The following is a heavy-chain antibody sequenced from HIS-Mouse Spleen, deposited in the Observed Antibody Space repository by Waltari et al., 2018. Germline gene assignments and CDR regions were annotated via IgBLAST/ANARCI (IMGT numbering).Heavy chain of an antibody. CDR2: NNHSGST. Sequence: QVQLQQWGAGLLKPSETLSLTCAVSGGSFSGYYWSWIRQPPGKGLEWIGENNHSGSTNYNPSLKSRVTISVDTSKNQFSLKLSSVTAADTAVYYCARGDTAMVNFDYWGQGTLVTVSS. CDR3: ARGDTAMVNFDY. J-gene: IGHJ4*02. D-gene: IGHD5-18*01. CDR1: GGSFSGYY. V-gene: IGHV4-34*01.